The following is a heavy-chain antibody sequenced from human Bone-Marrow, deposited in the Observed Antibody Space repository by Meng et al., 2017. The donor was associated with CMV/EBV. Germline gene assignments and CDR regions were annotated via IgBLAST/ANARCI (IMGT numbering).Heavy chain of an antibody. Sequence: SQTLSLTCAISGDSVSSNSAAWNWIRQSPSRGLEWLGRTYYRSKWYNDYAVSVKSRITINPDTSKNQFSLQLNSVTPEDTAVYYCARDSSRRKTGYSSGWSAPYYFDYWGQGTLVSVSS. V-gene: IGHV6-1*01. CDR2: TYYRSKWYN. J-gene: IGHJ4*02. D-gene: IGHD6-19*01. CDR3: ARDSSRRKTGYSSGWSAPYYFDY. CDR1: GDSVSSNSAA.